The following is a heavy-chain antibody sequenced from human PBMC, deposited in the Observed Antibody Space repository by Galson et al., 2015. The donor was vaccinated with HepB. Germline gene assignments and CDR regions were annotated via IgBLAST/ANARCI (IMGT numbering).Heavy chain of an antibody. V-gene: IGHV1-69*13. CDR3: ARAPGSSGWYDRDNWYFDL. D-gene: IGHD6-19*01. Sequence: SVKVSCKASGGTFSSYAISWVRQAPGQGLEWMGGIIPIFGTANYAQKFQGRVTITADESTSTAYMELSSLRSEDTAVYYCARAPGSSGWYDRDNWYFDLWGRGTLVTVSS. CDR2: IIPIFGTA. CDR1: GGTFSSYA. J-gene: IGHJ2*01.